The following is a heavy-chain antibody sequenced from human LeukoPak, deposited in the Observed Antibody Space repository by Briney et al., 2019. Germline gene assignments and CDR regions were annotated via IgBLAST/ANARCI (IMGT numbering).Heavy chain of an antibody. CDR1: GFTFDDYA. J-gene: IGHJ4*02. CDR3: AKGSYYDSSGSFYFDY. Sequence: QPGGSLRLSCAASGFTFDDYAMHWVRQAPGKGLEWVSGISGSGDNTYYADSVKGRFTISRDNSKNTLYVQVNSLGTEDTAAYYCAKGSYYDSSGSFYFDYWGQGTLVTVSS. V-gene: IGHV3-23*01. CDR2: ISGSGDNT. D-gene: IGHD3-22*01.